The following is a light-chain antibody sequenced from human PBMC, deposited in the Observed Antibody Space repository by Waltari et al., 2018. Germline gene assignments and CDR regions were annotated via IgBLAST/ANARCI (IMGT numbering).Light chain of an antibody. V-gene: IGLV1-40*01. CDR3: QSYDSSLSGSVV. CDR2: SNS. Sequence: SVLTQPPSVSGAPGQRVTISCTGSRANIGAGYDVPWYQQLPGTVPKLLITSNSTRPSGVPDRFSGSRSDTSASLAITGLQTEDEADYYGQSYDSSLSGSVVFGGGTKLTVL. J-gene: IGLJ2*01. CDR1: RANIGAGYD.